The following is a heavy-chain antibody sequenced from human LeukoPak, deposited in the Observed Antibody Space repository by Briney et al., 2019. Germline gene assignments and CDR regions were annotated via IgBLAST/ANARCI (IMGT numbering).Heavy chain of an antibody. D-gene: IGHD6-13*01. CDR1: GGSISSSSYH. CDR2: IFYSGST. V-gene: IGHV4-39*01. CDR3: SRLRPEGAACSPDY. Sequence: PSETLSLTCTVSGGSISSSSYHWGWIRQPPGKGLEWIGSIFYSGSTYYNPSLKSRVTIFVDTSKNQFSLKLSSVTAADTAVYYCSRLRPEGAACSPDYWGQGTLVTVSS. J-gene: IGHJ4*02.